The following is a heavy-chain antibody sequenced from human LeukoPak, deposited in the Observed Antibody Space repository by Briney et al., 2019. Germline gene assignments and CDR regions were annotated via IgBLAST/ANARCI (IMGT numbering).Heavy chain of an antibody. Sequence: SETLSLTCAVSGGSIRSSNWWSWVRQPPGKGLEWIGEIYHTGNTNYNPSLKSRVTISVDKSKNQFSLKLSSVTAADTAVYYCATGTYHDSSGPHFDYWGQGTLVTVSS. D-gene: IGHD3-22*01. CDR1: GGSIRSSNW. V-gene: IGHV4-4*02. CDR3: ATGTYHDSSGPHFDY. J-gene: IGHJ4*02. CDR2: IYHTGNT.